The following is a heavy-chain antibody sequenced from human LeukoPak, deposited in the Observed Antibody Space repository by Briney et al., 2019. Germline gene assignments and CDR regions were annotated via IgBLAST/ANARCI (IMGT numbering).Heavy chain of an antibody. Sequence: GGSLGLSCAASGFSFDDYGMTWVRHAPGRGLEWVSSISSSSTYIYYADSVKGRFTISRDNAKNSLYLQMNSLRAEDTAVHYCASNRKYGDYVDYWGQGTLVTVSS. J-gene: IGHJ4*02. CDR2: ISSSSTYI. D-gene: IGHD4-17*01. CDR1: GFSFDDYG. CDR3: ASNRKYGDYVDY. V-gene: IGHV3-21*01.